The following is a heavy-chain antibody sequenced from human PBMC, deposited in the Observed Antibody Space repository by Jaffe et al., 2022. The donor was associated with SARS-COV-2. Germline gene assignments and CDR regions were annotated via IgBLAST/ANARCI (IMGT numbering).Heavy chain of an antibody. V-gene: IGHV3-23*01. CDR3: AKGGLTCGSITCFDY. D-gene: IGHD1-26*01. CDR1: GLDFSNNA. Sequence: EVQLLESGGGLVQPGGSLRLSCAASGLDFSNNAMTWVRQAPGKGLEWVSSITGSGGTTYYADSVKGRLTTSRDNSKNTLYLQMKSLRSEDTAVYYCAKGGLTCGSITCFDYWGQGTLVTVSS. CDR2: ITGSGGTT. J-gene: IGHJ4*02.